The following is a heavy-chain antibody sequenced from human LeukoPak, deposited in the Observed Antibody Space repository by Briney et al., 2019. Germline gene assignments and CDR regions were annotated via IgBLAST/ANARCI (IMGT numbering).Heavy chain of an antibody. Sequence: GASVRVSCKASGFTFTEYYMHWVRQAPGQGLEWMGWINPNSGATDYAQKFQGRVTVTRDTSISTAYMDLSSLRSDDTAVYYCAGGHYMVRGGNGMDVWGQGTTVTVSS. CDR2: INPNSGAT. D-gene: IGHD3-10*01. CDR1: GFTFTEYY. V-gene: IGHV1-2*02. CDR3: AGGHYMVRGGNGMDV. J-gene: IGHJ6*02.